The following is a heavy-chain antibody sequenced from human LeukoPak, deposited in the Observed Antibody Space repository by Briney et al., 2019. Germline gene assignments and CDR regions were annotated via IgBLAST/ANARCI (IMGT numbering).Heavy chain of an antibody. CDR3: ARGVNNNTGWDASDI. D-gene: IGHD1/OR15-1a*01. CDR1: GYIFTNYA. CDR2: INTANGNT. V-gene: IGHV1-3*04. J-gene: IGHJ3*02. Sequence: ASVNVSCKASGYIFTNYAIHWVRQAPGQSLEWMGWINTANGNTKSSRKFQDRVTITSSTSATTAFMELSSLTSEDTTVYFCARGVNNNTGWDASDIWGQGTVVTVSS.